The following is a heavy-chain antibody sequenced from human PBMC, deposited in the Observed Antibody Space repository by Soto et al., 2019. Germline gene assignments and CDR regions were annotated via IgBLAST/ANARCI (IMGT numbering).Heavy chain of an antibody. Sequence: SETLSLTCTVSGGSVTNSSYYWGWIRQSPGKGLEWIGSVYYRGRSYSKSSVKSRVTISVDTSKNQFSLNLNSVTASDTAVYFCVSQRTTVITQDYFDYWGPGALVTVSS. CDR1: GGSVTNSSYY. CDR2: VYYRGRS. CDR3: VSQRTTVITQDYFDY. J-gene: IGHJ4*02. D-gene: IGHD4-4*01. V-gene: IGHV4-39*01.